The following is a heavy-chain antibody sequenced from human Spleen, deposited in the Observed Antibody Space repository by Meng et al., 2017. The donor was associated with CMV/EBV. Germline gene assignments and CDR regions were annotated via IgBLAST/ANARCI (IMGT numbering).Heavy chain of an antibody. CDR3: AKDMIPKVDFWSGDDY. V-gene: IGHV3-43*01. J-gene: IGHJ4*02. CDR1: FTFDDYT. Sequence: FTFDDYTIHWVRQAPGKGLEWVSLISWDGGDTYYADSVKGRFTISRDNSKNSLYLQMNSLRTEDTALYYCAKDMIPKVDFWSGDDYWGQGTLVTVSS. CDR2: ISWDGGDT. D-gene: IGHD3-3*01.